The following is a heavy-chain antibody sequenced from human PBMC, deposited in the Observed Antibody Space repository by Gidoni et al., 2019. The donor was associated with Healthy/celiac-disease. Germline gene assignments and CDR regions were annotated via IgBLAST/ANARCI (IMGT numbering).Heavy chain of an antibody. D-gene: IGHD1-26*01. CDR1: GFTFSSYA. Sequence: EVQPLAAGRGVVQPGASFRLSRAASGFTFSSYAMSWVRQTPGKGLEWVSAISGSGGSTYYADSVKGRFTISRDNSKNTLDLQMNSLRAEDTAVYYCAKDRKVGFQYYFDYWGQGALVTVSS. CDR3: AKDRKVGFQYYFDY. V-gene: IGHV3-23*01. CDR2: ISGSGGST. J-gene: IGHJ4*02.